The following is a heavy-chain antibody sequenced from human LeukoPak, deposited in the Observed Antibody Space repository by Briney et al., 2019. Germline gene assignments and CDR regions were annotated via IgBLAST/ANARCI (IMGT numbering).Heavy chain of an antibody. J-gene: IGHJ4*02. D-gene: IGHD2-2*01. V-gene: IGHV3-23*01. Sequence: GGSLRLSCVASGFTFSSATMGWVRQAPGRGLEWVSSITAIDGRTYYADSVRGRFTISRDNSKSTLYLQVNSLRVEDTALYYCARESEGGTGTSCPDYWGQGTLVTVSS. CDR3: ARESEGGTGTSCPDY. CDR1: GFTFSSAT. CDR2: ITAIDGRT.